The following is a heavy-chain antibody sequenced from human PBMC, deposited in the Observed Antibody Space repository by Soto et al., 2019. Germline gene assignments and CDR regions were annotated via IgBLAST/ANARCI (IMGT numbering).Heavy chain of an antibody. CDR3: VRGGTRYYFDRIRQES. CDR2: INNSSHHP. J-gene: IGHJ4*02. CDR1: GFTFSDYY. V-gene: IGHV3-11*06. Sequence: QAQLVESGGGLVKPGGSLRLSCATSGFTFSDYYMGWIRQAPGKGLEWVSYINNSSHHPDYADSVKGRFAMSRDNDKSSLDLAMRSLRLDDTAVYYCVRGGTRYYFDRIRQESWGQGVLVTVSS. D-gene: IGHD3-22*01.